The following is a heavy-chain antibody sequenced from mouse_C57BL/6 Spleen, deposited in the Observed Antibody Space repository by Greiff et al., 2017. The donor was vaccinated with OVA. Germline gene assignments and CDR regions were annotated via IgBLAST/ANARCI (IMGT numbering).Heavy chain of an antibody. CDR1: GYAFTNYL. CDR3: ARYDDGDWYFDV. V-gene: IGHV1-54*01. CDR2: INPGSGGT. J-gene: IGHJ1*03. D-gene: IGHD2-12*01. Sequence: QVQLKQSGAELVRPGTSVKVSCKASGYAFTNYLIEWVKQRSGQGLEWIGVINPGSGGTNYNEKFKGKATLTADKSSSTAYMQLSSLTSEDSAVYFCARYDDGDWYFDVWGTGTTVTVSS.